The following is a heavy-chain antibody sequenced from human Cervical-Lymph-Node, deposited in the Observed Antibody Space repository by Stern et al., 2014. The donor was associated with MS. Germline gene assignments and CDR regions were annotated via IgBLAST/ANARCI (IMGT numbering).Heavy chain of an antibody. J-gene: IGHJ4*02. V-gene: IGHV4-31*03. D-gene: IGHD4-17*01. CDR3: ARTHGDYVGY. CDR2: ISYRGNT. Sequence: QVQLQESGPGLVKPSQTVSLTCTVPGGSISSGGYYWSWIRQHPGKGLEWIGYISYRGNTYYNPSLRSRVTISFDTSANQLSLKLNSVTAADTAVYYCARTHGDYVGYWAQGTLVTVSS. CDR1: GGSISSGGYY.